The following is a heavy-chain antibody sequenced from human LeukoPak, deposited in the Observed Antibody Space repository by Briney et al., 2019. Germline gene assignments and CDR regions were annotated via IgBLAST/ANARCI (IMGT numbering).Heavy chain of an antibody. CDR3: ARGTDPPTYYFDY. CDR1: GGSISSGDYC. CDR2: IYYSGST. V-gene: IGHV4-30-4*08. Sequence: NPSETLFLTCTVSGGSISSGDYCWSWIRQPPGKGLEWIGYIYYSGSTYYNPSLKSRITISVDTSKNQFSLKLSSVTAADTAVYYCARGTDPPTYYFDYWGQGTLVTVSS. J-gene: IGHJ4*02.